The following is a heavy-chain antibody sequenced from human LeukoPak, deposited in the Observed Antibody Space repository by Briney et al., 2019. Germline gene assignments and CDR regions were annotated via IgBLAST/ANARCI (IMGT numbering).Heavy chain of an antibody. J-gene: IGHJ6*02. V-gene: IGHV4-39*02. CDR3: ARDNWNYGSSMDV. D-gene: IGHD1-7*01. CDR1: GGSIGSSYYY. Sequence: SETLSLTCTVSGGSIGSSYYYWGWIRQPPGKGLEWIGSIYDSGSTYYNPSLKSRVTISVDTSKNQFSLKLNSVTAADTAVYYCARDNWNYGSSMDVWGQGTTVTVSS. CDR2: IYDSGST.